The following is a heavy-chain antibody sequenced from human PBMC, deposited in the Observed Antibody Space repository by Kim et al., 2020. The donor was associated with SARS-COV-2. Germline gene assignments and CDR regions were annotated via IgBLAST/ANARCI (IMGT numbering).Heavy chain of an antibody. J-gene: IGHJ4*02. Sequence: GGSLRLSCAASGFTFSNYVMIWLRQAPGKGLEWVSSLSGSGGSTYYADSVKGRFTISRDNPKNTLYLQMNSLRAEDTAVYYCAGRAAASNHFAYWGQGTL. CDR1: GFTFSNYV. CDR2: LSGSGGST. V-gene: IGHV3-23*01. D-gene: IGHD6-25*01. CDR3: AGRAAASNHFAY.